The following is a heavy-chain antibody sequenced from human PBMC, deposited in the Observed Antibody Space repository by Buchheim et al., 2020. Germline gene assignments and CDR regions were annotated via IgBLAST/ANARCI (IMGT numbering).Heavy chain of an antibody. V-gene: IGHV3-33*01. D-gene: IGHD6-13*01. CDR3: ARDGSSWSTTDYYYGMDV. CDR2: IWYDGSNK. Sequence: QVQLVESGGGVVQPGRSLRLSCAASGFTFSSYGMHWVRQAPGKGLEWVAVIWYDGSNKYYADSVKGRFTIPRDNSKNKLYLQMNSLRAEDTAVYYCARDGSSWSTTDYYYGMDVWGQGTT. J-gene: IGHJ6*02. CDR1: GFTFSSYG.